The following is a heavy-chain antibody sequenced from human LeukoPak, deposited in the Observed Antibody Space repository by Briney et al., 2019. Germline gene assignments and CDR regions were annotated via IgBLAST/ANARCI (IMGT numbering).Heavy chain of an antibody. Sequence: SVTVSCKASGGTFSSYAISWVRQAPGQGLEWMGGIIPTFGTANYAQKFQGRVTITADESTSTAYMELSSLRSEDTAVYYCARVTYDSSGYMWYYFDYWGQGTLVTAPS. CDR1: GGTFSSYA. CDR2: IIPTFGTA. D-gene: IGHD3-22*01. CDR3: ARVTYDSSGYMWYYFDY. J-gene: IGHJ4*02. V-gene: IGHV1-69*13.